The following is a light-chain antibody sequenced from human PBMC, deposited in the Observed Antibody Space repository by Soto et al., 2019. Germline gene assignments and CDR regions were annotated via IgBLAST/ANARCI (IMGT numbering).Light chain of an antibody. J-gene: IGKJ1*01. Sequence: DIPMTQSPSTLSASVGDRVTITCRASQNINTWLAWYQQKPGKAPNLLIYEASSLESGVPPRFSGSRSGTEFTLIISSLQPDDFATYYCQQYYSKSGTFGQGTKVEIK. V-gene: IGKV1-5*03. CDR1: QNINTW. CDR2: EAS. CDR3: QQYYSKSGT.